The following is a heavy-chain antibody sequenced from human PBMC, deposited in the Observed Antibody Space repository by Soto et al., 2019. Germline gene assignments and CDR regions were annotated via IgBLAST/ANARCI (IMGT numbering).Heavy chain of an antibody. J-gene: IGHJ4*02. V-gene: IGHV3-21*06. Sequence: PGGSLRLSCAASGFTFTRYSMNWVRQAPGKGLERVSSISSTTNYIYYGDSMKGRFTISRDNAKNSLYLEMNSLRAEDTAVYYCARESEDLTSNFDYWGQGTLVNVSS. CDR2: ISSTTNYI. CDR1: GFTFTRYS. CDR3: ARESEDLTSNFDY.